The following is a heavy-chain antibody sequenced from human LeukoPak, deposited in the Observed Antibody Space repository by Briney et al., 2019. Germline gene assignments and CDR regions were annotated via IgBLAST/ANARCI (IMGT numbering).Heavy chain of an antibody. J-gene: IGHJ4*02. Sequence: PSETLSLTCTVSGGSISSSSYYWGWIRQPPGKGLEWIGSIYYSGSTYYNPSLKSRVTISVDTSKNQFSLKLSSVTAADTAVYYCARDRRWYGGNGYFDYWGQGTLVTASS. CDR3: ARDRRWYGGNGYFDY. CDR1: GGSISSSSYY. CDR2: IYYSGST. D-gene: IGHD4-23*01. V-gene: IGHV4-39*07.